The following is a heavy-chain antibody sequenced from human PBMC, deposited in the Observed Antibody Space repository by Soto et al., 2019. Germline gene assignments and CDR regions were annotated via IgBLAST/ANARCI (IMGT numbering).Heavy chain of an antibody. V-gene: IGHV3-23*01. CDR3: ANVVVVVPAAIGTNAFDI. CDR2: ISGSGGST. D-gene: IGHD2-2*01. Sequence: EVQLLESGGGLVQPGGSLRLSCAASGFTFSSYAMSWVRQAPGKGLEWVSAISGSGGSTYYADSVKGRFTISRDNSKNTLYLQMNSLRAEDTAVYYCANVVVVVPAAIGTNAFDIWGQGTMVTVSS. CDR1: GFTFSSYA. J-gene: IGHJ3*02.